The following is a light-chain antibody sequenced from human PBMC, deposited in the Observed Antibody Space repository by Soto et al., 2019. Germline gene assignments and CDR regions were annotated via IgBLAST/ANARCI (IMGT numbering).Light chain of an antibody. J-gene: IGKJ4*01. CDR2: TTS. V-gene: IGKV3-15*01. CDR3: QQYNNWPDS. Sequence: QSPGTLSVSPGERVTLSCRPSQSVGRNLAWYQQKPGQAPRLLIYTTSTRAPGIPARFSRSGSGTEFTLTISSLQSEDVAVYYCQQYNNWPDSFGGGTKVEIK. CDR1: QSVGRN.